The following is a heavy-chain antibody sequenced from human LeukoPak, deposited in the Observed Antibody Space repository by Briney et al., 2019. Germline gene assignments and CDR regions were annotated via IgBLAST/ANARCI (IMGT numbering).Heavy chain of an antibody. CDR2: ISGSGGRT. CDR1: GFTFSSYA. Sequence: GGSLRLSCAASGFTFSSYAMSWVRQAPGKGLEWVSSISGSGGRTHYADSVRGRFTISRDNSKNTLYVQMNSLRGEDTAVYYCAKDARRTFGLSSGLYRGSYYFDYWGQGTLVTVSS. J-gene: IGHJ4*02. V-gene: IGHV3-23*01. D-gene: IGHD6-19*01. CDR3: AKDARRTFGLSSGLYRGSYYFDY.